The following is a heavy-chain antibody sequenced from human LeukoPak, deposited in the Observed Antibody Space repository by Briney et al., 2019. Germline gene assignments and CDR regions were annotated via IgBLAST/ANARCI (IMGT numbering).Heavy chain of an antibody. J-gene: IGHJ6*02. CDR1: GGSMSSYY. CDR3: ARHIGSGSSYGMDV. D-gene: IGHD3-10*01. V-gene: IGHV4-59*08. Sequence: SETLSLTCTVSGGSMSSYYWSWIRQPPGKGLEWIGYFFYSGSTNYNPSLSSRVTISLDTSKTQCSLKLSSVTAADTAVYYCARHIGSGSSYGMDVWGQGTTVTVSS. CDR2: FFYSGST.